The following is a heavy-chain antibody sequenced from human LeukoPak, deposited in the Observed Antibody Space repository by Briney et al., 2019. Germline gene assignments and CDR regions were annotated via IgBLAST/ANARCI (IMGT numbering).Heavy chain of an antibody. CDR2: IYPGDSDT. CDR3: ARQMDYYDSSGQPGY. J-gene: IGHJ4*02. CDR1: GYSFTSYW. Sequence: KSGESLKISCKGSGYSFTSYWIDWVRQMPGKGLEWMGIIYPGDSDTRYSPSFQGQVTISADKSISTAYLQWSSLKASDTAMYYCARQMDYYDSSGQPGYWGQGTLVTVSS. D-gene: IGHD3-22*01. V-gene: IGHV5-51*01.